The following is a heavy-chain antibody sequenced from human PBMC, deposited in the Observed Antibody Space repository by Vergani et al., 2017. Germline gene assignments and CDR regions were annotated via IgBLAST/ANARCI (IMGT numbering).Heavy chain of an antibody. Sequence: QVQLVQSGAEVKKPGSSVKVSCKASGGTFSSYTISWVRQAPGQGLEWMGRIIPILGIANYAQKFQGRVTITADESTSTAYMELSSLRSEDTAVYYCARGNYYDSSGYPTPQDYYYYMDVWGKGTTVTVSS. CDR1: GGTFSSYT. CDR3: ARGNYYDSSGYPTPQDYYYYMDV. J-gene: IGHJ6*03. CDR2: IIPILGIA. D-gene: IGHD3-22*01. V-gene: IGHV1-69*02.